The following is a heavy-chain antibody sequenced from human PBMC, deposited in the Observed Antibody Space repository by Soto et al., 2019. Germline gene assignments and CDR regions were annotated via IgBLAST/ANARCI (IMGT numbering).Heavy chain of an antibody. CDR3: AKMWFGELWHGMDV. Sequence: QLVQSGAEVKRPGSSVKVSCKASGGDFLSYTISWVRQVPGQGPEWMGTIIPILDVAKNAQKFQGRVAITADKATSTVYMELRSLRSDETDVYYCAKMWFGELWHGMDVWGQGTTITVSS. CDR2: IIPILDVA. J-gene: IGHJ6*02. CDR1: GGDFLSYT. D-gene: IGHD3-10*01. V-gene: IGHV1-69*02.